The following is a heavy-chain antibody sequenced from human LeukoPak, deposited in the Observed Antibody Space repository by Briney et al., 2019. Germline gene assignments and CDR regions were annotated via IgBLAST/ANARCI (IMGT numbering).Heavy chain of an antibody. CDR3: ARAMDTAMAYWYFDL. CDR2: IYYSGST. J-gene: IGHJ2*01. V-gene: IGHV4-59*01. D-gene: IGHD5-18*01. Sequence: SETLSLTCTVSGGSISSYYWSWIRQPPGKGLEWIGYIYYSGSTNYNPSLKSRVTISVDSSKNQFSLKLSSVTAADTAVYYCARAMDTAMAYWYFDLWGRGTLVTVSS. CDR1: GGSISSYY.